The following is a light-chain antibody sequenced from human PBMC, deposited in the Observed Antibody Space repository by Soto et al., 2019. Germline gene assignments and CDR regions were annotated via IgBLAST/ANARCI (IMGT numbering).Light chain of an antibody. J-gene: IGKJ2*01. CDR2: GAS. V-gene: IGKV3-20*01. Sequence: EIVLTQSPGTLSLSPGERATLSCRASRSVSSSYLAWYQQNPGQPPRLLIYGASSRATGIPDRFSGSGSGTDFTLTISRLEPEDFAVYYCQQYGRSPPYTFGQGTQLEIK. CDR1: RSVSSSY. CDR3: QQYGRSPPYT.